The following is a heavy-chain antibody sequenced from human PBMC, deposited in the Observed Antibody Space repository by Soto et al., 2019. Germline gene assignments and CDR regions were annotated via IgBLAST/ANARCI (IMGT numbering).Heavy chain of an antibody. CDR3: ARDRGNLWGYYYYGMDV. Sequence: ASVKVSCKASGYTFTSYYMHWVRQAPGQGLEWMGIINPSGGSTSYAQKFQGRVTMTRDTSTSTVYMELSSLRSEDTAVYYCARDRGNLWGYYYYGMDVWGQGTTVTVSS. CDR1: GYTFTSYY. CDR2: INPSGGST. D-gene: IGHD2-15*01. J-gene: IGHJ6*02. V-gene: IGHV1-46*01.